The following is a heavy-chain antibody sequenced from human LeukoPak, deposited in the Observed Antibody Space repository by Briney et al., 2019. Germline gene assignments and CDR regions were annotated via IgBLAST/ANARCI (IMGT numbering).Heavy chain of an antibody. Sequence: SETLSLTCTVSGGSISNYYWSWVRQPPGKGLEWIGYIYYSGSTYYNPSLKSRVTISVDTSKNLFSLNMSSVTAADTAVYYCARLIYCSGGNCNLGYFDYWGQGTLVTVSS. J-gene: IGHJ4*02. CDR1: GGSISNYY. CDR3: ARLIYCSGGNCNLGYFDY. CDR2: IYYSGST. D-gene: IGHD2-15*01. V-gene: IGHV4-59*08.